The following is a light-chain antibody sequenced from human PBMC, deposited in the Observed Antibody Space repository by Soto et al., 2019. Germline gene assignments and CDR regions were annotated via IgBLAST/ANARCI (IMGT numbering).Light chain of an antibody. V-gene: IGKV3-20*01. CDR2: GAS. CDR3: QQYDSSPLA. CDR1: QSVSSSY. J-gene: IGKJ4*01. Sequence: EIVLTQSPGTLSLSAGERATLSCRASQSVSSSYLAWYQQKPGQAPRLLIYGASSRATGIPDRFSGSGSGTDFTLTISRLEPEDFAVYYCQQYDSSPLAFGGGTKVDIK.